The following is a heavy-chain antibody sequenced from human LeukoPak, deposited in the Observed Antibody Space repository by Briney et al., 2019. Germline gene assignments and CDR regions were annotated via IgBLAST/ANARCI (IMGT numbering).Heavy chain of an antibody. Sequence: GRSLRLSCAASGVSFSSYAMSWVRQAPGKGLEWVSSISGSGDNTYYAESVKGRFTISRDNSKNTLFLQMNSLRAEDTAVFYCAKRSGYTTGWFFDFWGQGTLVTVSS. V-gene: IGHV3-23*01. D-gene: IGHD6-19*01. CDR2: ISGSGDNT. CDR3: AKRSGYTTGWFFDF. CDR1: GVSFSSYA. J-gene: IGHJ4*02.